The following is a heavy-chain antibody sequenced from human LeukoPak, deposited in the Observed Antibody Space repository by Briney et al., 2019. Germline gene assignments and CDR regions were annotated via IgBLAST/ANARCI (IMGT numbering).Heavy chain of an antibody. Sequence: SETLSLTCTVSGGSISSYYWSWIRQPAGKGLEWLGRIYTSGSTNYNPSLKSRVTMSVDTSKNQFSLKLSSVTAADTAVYYCARDGSYCSSTSCYDFHFDYWGQGTLVTVSS. CDR3: ARDGSYCSSTSCYDFHFDY. D-gene: IGHD2-2*01. J-gene: IGHJ4*02. CDR1: GGSISSYY. V-gene: IGHV4-4*07. CDR2: IYTSGST.